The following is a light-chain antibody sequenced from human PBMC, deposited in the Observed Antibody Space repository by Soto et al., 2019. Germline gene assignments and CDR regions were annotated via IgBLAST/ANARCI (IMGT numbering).Light chain of an antibody. J-gene: IGKJ5*01. CDR2: GAS. CDR3: QQYNNWPFIT. CDR1: QSVSSN. V-gene: IGKV3-15*01. Sequence: EIVMTQSPATLSVSPGERATLSCRASQSVSSNLAWYQQKPGQAPRLVVYGASSRATGIPARFSGSGSGTEFTLSISSLQSEDFAVYYCQQYNNWPFITCGQGTRLEIK.